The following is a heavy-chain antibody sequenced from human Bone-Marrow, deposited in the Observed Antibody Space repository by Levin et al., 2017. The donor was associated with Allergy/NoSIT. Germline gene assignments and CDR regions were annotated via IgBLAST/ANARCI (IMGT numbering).Heavy chain of an antibody. CDR2: ISSNGGST. CDR3: VKVGWEGATWVYYFDY. D-gene: IGHD1-26*01. V-gene: IGHV3-64D*06. CDR1: GFTFSSYA. Sequence: GGSLRLSCSASGFTFSSYAMHWVRQAPGKGLEYVSAISSNGGSTYYADSVKGRFTISRDNSKNTLYLQMSSLRAEDTAVYYCVKVGWEGATWVYYFDYWGQGTLVTVSS. J-gene: IGHJ4*02.